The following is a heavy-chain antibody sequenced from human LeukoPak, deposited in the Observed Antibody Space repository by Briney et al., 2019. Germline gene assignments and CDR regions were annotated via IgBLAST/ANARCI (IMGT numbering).Heavy chain of an antibody. CDR2: IYTSGST. Sequence: SETLSLTXTVSGGSISSGSYYWSWIRQPAGTGLEWIGRIYTSGSTNYNPSLKSRVTISVDTSKNQFSLKLSSVTAADTAVYYCARGVTTVTNRYYYYYMDVWGKGTTVTVSS. D-gene: IGHD4-17*01. CDR3: ARGVTTVTNRYYYYYMDV. J-gene: IGHJ6*03. V-gene: IGHV4-61*02. CDR1: GGSISSGSYY.